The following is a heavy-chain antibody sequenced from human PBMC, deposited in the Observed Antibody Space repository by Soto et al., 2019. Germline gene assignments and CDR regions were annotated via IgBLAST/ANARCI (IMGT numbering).Heavy chain of an antibody. V-gene: IGHV3-74*01. CDR1: GFSFSSYW. Sequence: EVQLVESGGGLVQPGGSLRLSCAASGFSFSSYWMHWVRQAPGKGLVWVSHINSDGSSTTYADSVKGRFTISRDNAKNTLYLQMNSLRAADTAVYYCARLYSYGKPFDYWGQGTLVTVSS. J-gene: IGHJ4*02. CDR3: ARLYSYGKPFDY. D-gene: IGHD3-16*01. CDR2: INSDGSST.